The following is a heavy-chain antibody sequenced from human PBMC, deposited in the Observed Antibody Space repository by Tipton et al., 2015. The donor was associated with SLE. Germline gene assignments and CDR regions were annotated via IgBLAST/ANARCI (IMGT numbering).Heavy chain of an antibody. V-gene: IGHV4-39*07. CDR2: INHSGST. CDR1: GGSISSSSYY. J-gene: IGHJ3*02. Sequence: TLSLTCTVSGGSISSSSYYWSWIRQPPGKGLEWIGEINHSGSTNYNPSLKSRVTISVDTSKNQFSLKLSSVTAADTAVYYCARGGGAFDIWGQGTMVTVSS. CDR3: ARGGGAFDI.